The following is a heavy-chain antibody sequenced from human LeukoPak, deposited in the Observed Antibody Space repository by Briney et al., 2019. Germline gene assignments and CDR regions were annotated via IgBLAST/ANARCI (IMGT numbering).Heavy chain of an antibody. Sequence: PGRSLRLSCAASGFTFSSYAMHWVRQAPGKGLEWVAVISYDGSNKYYADSVKGRFTISRDNSKNTLCLQMNSLRAEDTAVYYCARDQDYDHLYYYYGMDVWGQGTTVTVSS. CDR2: ISYDGSNK. J-gene: IGHJ6*02. CDR3: ARDQDYDHLYYYYGMDV. D-gene: IGHD3-22*01. CDR1: GFTFSSYA. V-gene: IGHV3-30-3*01.